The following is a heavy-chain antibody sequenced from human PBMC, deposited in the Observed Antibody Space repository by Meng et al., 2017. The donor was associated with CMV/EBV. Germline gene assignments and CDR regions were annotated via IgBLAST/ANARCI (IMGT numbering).Heavy chain of an antibody. J-gene: IGHJ4*02. V-gene: IGHV3-30*18. D-gene: IGHD5-18*01. Sequence: CAASGFTFSNYGMHWVRQAPGKGLEWVALIAYDGNNKEYADSVKGRFTISRDNSKNTLYLQMNSLRAEDTAVYYCAKTTEYSYGYFDYWGQGTLVTVSS. CDR2: IAYDGNNK. CDR1: GFTFSNYG. CDR3: AKTTEYSYGYFDY.